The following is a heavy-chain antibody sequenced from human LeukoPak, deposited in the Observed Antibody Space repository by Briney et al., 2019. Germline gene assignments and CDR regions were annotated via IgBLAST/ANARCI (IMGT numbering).Heavy chain of an antibody. V-gene: IGHV4-34*01. D-gene: IGHD6-19*01. CDR2: INHSGST. CDR1: GGSFSGYY. CDR3: ARAGGQYSSGWYSLDY. Sequence: PSETLSLTCAVYGGSFSGYYWSWIRQPPGKGLEWIGEINHSGSTNYNPSLKSRVTISVDTSKNQFSLKLSSVTAADTAVYYCARAGGQYSSGWYSLDYWGQGTLVTVSS. J-gene: IGHJ4*02.